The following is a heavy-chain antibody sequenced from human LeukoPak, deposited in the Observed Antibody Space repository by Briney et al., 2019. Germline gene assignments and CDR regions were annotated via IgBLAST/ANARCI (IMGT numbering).Heavy chain of an antibody. CDR3: ARGRYRSNFDY. J-gene: IGHJ4*02. CDR2: INHSGST. V-gene: IGHV4-34*01. CDR1: GGSFSGYY. D-gene: IGHD3-16*02. Sequence: SETLSLTCAVYGGSFSGYYWSWIRQPPGKGLERIGEINHSGSTNYDPSLKSRVTISVDTSKNQFSLKLSSVTAADTAVYYCARGRYRSNFDYWGQGTLVTVSS.